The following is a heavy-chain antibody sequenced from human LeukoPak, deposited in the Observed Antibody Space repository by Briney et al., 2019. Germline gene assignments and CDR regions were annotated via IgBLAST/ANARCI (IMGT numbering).Heavy chain of an antibody. D-gene: IGHD6-13*01. CDR2: INHSGST. CDR1: GGSFSGYY. J-gene: IGHJ4*02. Sequence: SETLSLTCAVYGGSFSGYYWSWIRQPPGKGLEWIGEINHSGSTNYNPSLKSRVTISVDTSKNQFSLKLSSVTAADTAVYYCARGIAAADYWGQGTLVTVSS. V-gene: IGHV4-34*01. CDR3: ARGIAAADY.